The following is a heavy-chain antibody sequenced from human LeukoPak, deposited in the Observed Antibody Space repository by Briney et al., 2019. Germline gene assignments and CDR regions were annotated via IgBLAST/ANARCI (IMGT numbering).Heavy chain of an antibody. D-gene: IGHD3-10*01. Sequence: SETLSLTCAVYGGSFNTFYWSWIRQPPGKGLEWIGQINRYGSANYNPSLKSRVAISLDTSKNQFSLKLSSVTAADTAVYYCARAAMVRGVIPGGLSWGQGTLVTVSS. CDR1: GGSFNTFY. CDR3: ARAAMVRGVIPGGLS. J-gene: IGHJ4*02. V-gene: IGHV4-34*01. CDR2: INRYGSA.